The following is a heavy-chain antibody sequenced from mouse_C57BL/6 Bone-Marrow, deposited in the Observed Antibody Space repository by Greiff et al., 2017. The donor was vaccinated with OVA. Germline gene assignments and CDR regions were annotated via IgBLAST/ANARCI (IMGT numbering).Heavy chain of an antibody. D-gene: IGHD1-1*01. CDR3: ARGEIVLLYAMYY. CDR1: GYTFTSYW. Sequence: QVQLQQPGAELVKPGASVQLSCKASGYTFTSYWMHWVKQRPGRGIEWIGRIDPQSGGTKYNEKFKSKATLNVDKPSSTAYMQLSSLTSEDYAVYYCARGEIVLLYAMYYWGQGTSVTVSS. CDR2: IDPQSGGT. J-gene: IGHJ4*01. V-gene: IGHV1-72*01.